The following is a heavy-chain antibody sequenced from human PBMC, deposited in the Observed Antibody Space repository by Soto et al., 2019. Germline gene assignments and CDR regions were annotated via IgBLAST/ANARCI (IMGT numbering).Heavy chain of an antibody. CDR2: IHYSGST. V-gene: IGHV4-59*01. Sequence: GPEVASETLSLTCIVSGVSISSNYWSWIRQPPGQGLEWIGYIHYSGSTNFNPSLKNRVIMSVDTSKNQFSLRLSSVTAADTAVYYCARSYPNTIFGVVPSRGLDVWGQGATVTVSS. CDR3: ARSYPNTIFGVVPSRGLDV. J-gene: IGHJ6*02. D-gene: IGHD3-3*01. CDR1: GVSISSNY.